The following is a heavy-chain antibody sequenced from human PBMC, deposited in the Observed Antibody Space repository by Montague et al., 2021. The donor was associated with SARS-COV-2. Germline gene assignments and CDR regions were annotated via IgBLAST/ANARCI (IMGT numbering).Heavy chain of an antibody. D-gene: IGHD4-23*01. CDR3: ASTYGGNLGYYYYYMDV. V-gene: IGHV4-31*03. CDR2: IYYSGST. Sequence: TLSLTCTVSGGSISSGGYYWSWIRQHPGKGQEWIGYIYYSGSTYYNPSLRSRVTISVDTSKNQFSLKLSSVTAADTAVYYCASTYGGNLGYYYYYMDVWGKGTTVTVSS. J-gene: IGHJ6*03. CDR1: GGSISSGGYY.